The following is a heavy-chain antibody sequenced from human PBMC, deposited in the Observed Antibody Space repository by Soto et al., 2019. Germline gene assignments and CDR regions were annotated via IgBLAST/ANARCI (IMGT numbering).Heavy chain of an antibody. CDR1: GFTFSSYA. V-gene: IGHV3-23*01. CDR2: ISGSGGTT. J-gene: IGHJ6*02. D-gene: IGHD2-2*01. Sequence: EVQLLESGGGLVQPGGSLRLSCAASGFTFSSYAMSWVRQAPGKGLEWVSAISGSGGTTYYTDSVKGRFTISSDNSKNTLYLQMNSLRVEDTAVYYCAKYCSSTSCLVVYGMDVWGQGTTVTVSS. CDR3: AKYCSSTSCLVVYGMDV.